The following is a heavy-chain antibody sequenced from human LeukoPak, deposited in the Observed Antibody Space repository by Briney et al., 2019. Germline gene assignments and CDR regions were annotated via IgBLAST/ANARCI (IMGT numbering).Heavy chain of an antibody. CDR2: VHLSGRT. CDR1: GGSISTTNW. V-gene: IGHV4-4*02. CDR3: AREGGPYRPLDY. J-gene: IGHJ4*02. Sequence: SETLSLTCGVSGGSISTTNWWPCVRQPPGEGLEWIGEVHLSGRTHYNPSLESRVTMSVDMSENHISLRLTSVTAADTAVYYCAREGGPYRPLDYSGQGTLVTVSS.